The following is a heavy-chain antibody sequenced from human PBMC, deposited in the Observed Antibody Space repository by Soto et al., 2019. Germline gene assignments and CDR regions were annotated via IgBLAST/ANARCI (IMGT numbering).Heavy chain of an antibody. CDR2: IYYSGST. CDR3: ARQNDYGDYNWFDP. Sequence: PSETLSLTCTVSGASISSYYWRWIRQPPRKGLEWIGYIYYSGSTNYNPSLKSRVTISVDTSKNQFSLKLSSVTAADTAVYYCARQNDYGDYNWFDPWGQGTLVTVSS. D-gene: IGHD4-17*01. J-gene: IGHJ5*02. CDR1: GASISSYY. V-gene: IGHV4-59*08.